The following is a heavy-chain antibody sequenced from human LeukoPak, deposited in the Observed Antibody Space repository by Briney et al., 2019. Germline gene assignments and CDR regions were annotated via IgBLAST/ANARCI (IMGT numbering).Heavy chain of an antibody. D-gene: IGHD3-10*01. CDR1: GFTFSSYG. CDR3: AKDLMVRGVIPDWFDP. V-gene: IGHV3-30*02. CDR2: IRYDGSNK. Sequence: GGSLRLSCAASGFTFSSYGMHWVRQAPGKGLEWVAFIRYDGSNKYYADSVKGRFTISRDNSKNTLYLQMNSLRAEDTAVYYCAKDLMVRGVIPDWFDPWGQGTLVTVSS. J-gene: IGHJ5*02.